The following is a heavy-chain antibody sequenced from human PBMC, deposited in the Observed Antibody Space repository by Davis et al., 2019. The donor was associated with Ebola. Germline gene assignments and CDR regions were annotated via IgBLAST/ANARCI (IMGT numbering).Heavy chain of an antibody. CDR1: GFTFSNSW. Sequence: GESLKISCAASGFTFSNSWMHWVRQAPGKGLQWVANIKEDGSTKFYVDSVKGRFTISRDNAKNSLYLQMNSLRADDTGVYYCGKAMDVWGQGTTVTVS. V-gene: IGHV3-7*01. J-gene: IGHJ6*02. CDR2: IKEDGSTK. CDR3: GKAMDV.